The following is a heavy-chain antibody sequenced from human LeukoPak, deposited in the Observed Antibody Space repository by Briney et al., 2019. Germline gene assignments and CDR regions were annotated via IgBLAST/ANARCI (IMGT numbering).Heavy chain of an antibody. CDR3: ARVRDGYNDAYDI. D-gene: IGHD5-24*01. CDR1: GGTFSSYA. CDR2: IGGST. V-gene: IGHV1-46*01. J-gene: IGHJ3*02. Sequence: GASVKVSCKASGGTFSSYAISWVRQAPGQGLEWMGIIGGSTNYAQKFQGRVTMTRDTSTGTVYMELSSLRSEDTAVYYCARVRDGYNDAYDIWGQGTMVTVHS.